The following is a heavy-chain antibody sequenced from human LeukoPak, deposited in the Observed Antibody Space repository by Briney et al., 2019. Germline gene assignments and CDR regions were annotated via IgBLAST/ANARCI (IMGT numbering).Heavy chain of an antibody. Sequence: GASVKVSCKASGYTFTNYGISWVRQAPGQGVEWMGWISAYNGNTNYAQKLQGRVTMTTDTSPSTAYMELRSLRSDDTALYYCARDLKITIFGVLPWDYFDYWGQGTLVTVSS. CDR2: ISAYNGNT. CDR1: GYTFTNYG. J-gene: IGHJ4*02. D-gene: IGHD3-3*01. CDR3: ARDLKITIFGVLPWDYFDY. V-gene: IGHV1-18*01.